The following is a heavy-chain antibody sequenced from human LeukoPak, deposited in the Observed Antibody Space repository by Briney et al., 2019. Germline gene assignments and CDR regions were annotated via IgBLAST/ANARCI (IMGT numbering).Heavy chain of an antibody. Sequence: GGPLRLSCAASGFTFSSFAMSWVRQAPGKGLEWVSVISDSGGSTYYADSVKGRFTISRDNSKNTLYLQLNSLRAEDTAVYYCANRRYGYYSFFHYWVQGTLVTVSS. CDR2: ISDSGGST. V-gene: IGHV3-23*01. CDR1: GFTFSSFA. D-gene: IGHD3-22*01. CDR3: ANRRYGYYSFFHY. J-gene: IGHJ4*02.